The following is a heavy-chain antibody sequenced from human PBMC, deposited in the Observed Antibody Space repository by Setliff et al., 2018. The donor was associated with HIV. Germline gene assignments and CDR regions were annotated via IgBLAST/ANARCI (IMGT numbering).Heavy chain of an antibody. Sequence: GESLKISCAASGFTFSNYGMHWVRQAPGKGLEWVAAVWDDGGNKYYADSVKGRFTIYRDNAKNTLYLQMNSLRAEDTAVYYCARGGGSSNYYYYGMDVWGQGTTVTVSS. CDR2: VWDDGGNK. V-gene: IGHV3-33*01. CDR1: GFTFSNYG. CDR3: ARGGGSSNYYYYGMDV. J-gene: IGHJ6*02.